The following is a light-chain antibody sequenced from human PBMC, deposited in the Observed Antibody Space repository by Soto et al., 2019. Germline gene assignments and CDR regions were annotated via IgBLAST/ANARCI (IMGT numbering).Light chain of an antibody. V-gene: IGKV1-12*01. CDR2: SAS. Sequence: DIQMTQSPSSVSASVGDRVTITCRASQGFSTCLAWYRRKPGRAPELLIYSASSLHSGVPSRFSGSGSGTEFTLTISSLQPEDFATYYCQQDNSFPRTFGGGTEVEIK. CDR1: QGFSTC. CDR3: QQDNSFPRT. J-gene: IGKJ4*01.